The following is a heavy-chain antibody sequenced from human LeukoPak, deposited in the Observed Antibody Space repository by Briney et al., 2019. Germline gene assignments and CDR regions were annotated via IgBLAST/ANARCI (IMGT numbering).Heavy chain of an antibody. D-gene: IGHD2-15*01. CDR3: ASAPTFYCSGGSCYSSGYFQH. J-gene: IGHJ1*01. CDR1: VGTFSIYA. CDR2: TIPIFGTA. Sequence: SVKVSCMASVGTFSIYAISWVRQAPGQGLEWMGGTIPIFGTANYAQKFQGRVTITADESTSTAYMELSSLRSEDTAVYYCASAPTFYCSGGSCYSSGYFQHWGQGTLVTVSS. V-gene: IGHV1-69*01.